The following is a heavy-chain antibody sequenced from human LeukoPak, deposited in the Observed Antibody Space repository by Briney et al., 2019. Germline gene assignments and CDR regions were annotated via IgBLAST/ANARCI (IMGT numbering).Heavy chain of an antibody. V-gene: IGHV3-30*18. CDR1: GFTFSSYV. Sequence: PGGSLRLSCAASGFTFSSYVMHWVRQAPGKGLEWVAIISYVGSNKYYADSVKGRFTISRDNSKNTLLLQMNSLRAEDTAVYYCAKDRTSVHLWLSDLDYWGQGTLVTVSS. J-gene: IGHJ4*02. CDR2: ISYVGSNK. CDR3: AKDRTSVHLWLSDLDY. D-gene: IGHD5-18*01.